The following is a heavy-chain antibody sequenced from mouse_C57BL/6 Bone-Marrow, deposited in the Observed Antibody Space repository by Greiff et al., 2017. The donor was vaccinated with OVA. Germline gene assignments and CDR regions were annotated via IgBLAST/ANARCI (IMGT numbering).Heavy chain of an antibody. Sequence: DVQLVESGGGLVKPGGSLKLSCAASGFTFSDYGMHWVRQAPEKGLEWVAYISSGSSTIYYADTVKGRFTISRDNAKNTLFLQMTSLRSEDTAMYYCARDLNWDVWYFDVWGTGTTVTVSS. CDR3: ARDLNWDVWYFDV. CDR1: GFTFSDYG. V-gene: IGHV5-17*01. J-gene: IGHJ1*03. CDR2: ISSGSSTI. D-gene: IGHD4-1*01.